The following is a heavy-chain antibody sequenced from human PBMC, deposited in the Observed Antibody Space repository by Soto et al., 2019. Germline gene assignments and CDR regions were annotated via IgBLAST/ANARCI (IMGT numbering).Heavy chain of an antibody. CDR2: VSYSGST. J-gene: IGHJ6*02. V-gene: IGHV4-61*03. CDR3: ARESTRFGMDV. Sequence: QVQLQESGPGLVKPSETLSLTCTVSGDSVTSGNYYWTWVRQSPGKGLEWIGDVSYSGSTNYNPSLQSRVTISSDTSKNLFSLKMNSLTAADTAVFYCARESTRFGMDVWGQGTTVTVSS. D-gene: IGHD5-12*01. CDR1: GDSVTSGNYY.